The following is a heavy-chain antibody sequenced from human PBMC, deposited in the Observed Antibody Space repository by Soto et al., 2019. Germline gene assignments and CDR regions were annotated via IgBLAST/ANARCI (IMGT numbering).Heavy chain of an antibody. CDR1: GGTFSRYA. CDR3: ARGGPYGSGSTYTYYSYYGMDV. Sequence: ASVKVSCKASGGTFSRYAISWVRQAPGQGLEWMGGIIPIFGTANYAQKFQGRVTITADESTSTAYMELSSLRSEDTAVYYCARGGPYGSGSTYTYYSYYGMDVWGQGTTVTVS. D-gene: IGHD3-10*01. V-gene: IGHV1-69*13. CDR2: IIPIFGTA. J-gene: IGHJ6*02.